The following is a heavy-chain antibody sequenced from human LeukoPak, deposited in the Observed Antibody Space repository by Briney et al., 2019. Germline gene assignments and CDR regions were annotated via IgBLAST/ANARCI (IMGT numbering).Heavy chain of an antibody. CDR2: MNPNSGNT. CDR3: ARAYHYGYSSGWYAVDY. D-gene: IGHD6-19*01. V-gene: IGHV1-8*01. J-gene: IGHJ4*02. Sequence: ASVKVSCKASGYTFTSYDINWVRQPTGQGLEWMGWMNPNSGNTGYAQKFQGRVTMTRNTSISTAYMELSSLRSEDTAVYYCARAYHYGYSSGWYAVDYWGQGTLVTVSS. CDR1: GYTFTSYD.